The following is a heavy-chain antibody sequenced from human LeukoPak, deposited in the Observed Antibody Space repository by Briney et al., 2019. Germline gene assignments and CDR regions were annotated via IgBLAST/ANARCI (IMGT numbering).Heavy chain of an antibody. D-gene: IGHD3-10*01. CDR3: GRLLITALRGPNRMDV. CDR2: IYYSGTT. Sequence: KTSETLSLTCTVSGGSISTSSYYWGWIRQPPGKGLEWIGSIYYSGTTYYNPSLKSRVTMSVDTSENQFSLKLSSVTAADTAVYYCGRLLITALRGPNRMDVWGQGTTVTVSS. CDR1: GGSISTSSYY. J-gene: IGHJ6*02. V-gene: IGHV4-39*01.